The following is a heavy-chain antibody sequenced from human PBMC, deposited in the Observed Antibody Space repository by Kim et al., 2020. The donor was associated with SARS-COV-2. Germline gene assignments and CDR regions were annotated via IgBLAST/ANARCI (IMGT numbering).Heavy chain of an antibody. CDR2: FDPEDGET. D-gene: IGHD6-13*01. V-gene: IGHV1-24*01. CDR3: ATQVVSTSSSWYAVWNYYYYYGMDV. Sequence: ASVKVSCKVSGYTLTELSMHWVRQAPGKGLEWMGGFDPEDGETIYAQKFQGRVTMTEDTSTDTAYMELSSLRSEDTAVYYCATQVVSTSSSWYAVWNYYYYYGMDVWGQGTTVTVSS. J-gene: IGHJ6*02. CDR1: GYTLTELS.